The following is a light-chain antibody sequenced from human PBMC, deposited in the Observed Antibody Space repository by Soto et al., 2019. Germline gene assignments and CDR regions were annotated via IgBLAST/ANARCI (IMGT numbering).Light chain of an antibody. CDR3: QQSYSSPLT. V-gene: IGKV1-39*01. J-gene: IGKJ3*01. CDR2: AAS. CDR1: QTISNY. Sequence: DIQMTQSPSSLSASVGDRVTITCRASQTISNYLHWYQQKPGKAPQLLIYAASRLQSGVTSRFSGSGSETDFTLTIISLHPEDVASYYCQQSYSSPLTFGLGTKVEI.